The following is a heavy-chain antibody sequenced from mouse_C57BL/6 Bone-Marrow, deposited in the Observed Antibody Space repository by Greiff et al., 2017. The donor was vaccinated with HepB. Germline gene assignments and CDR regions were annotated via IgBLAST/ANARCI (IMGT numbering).Heavy chain of an antibody. CDR2: ISNLAYSI. CDR3: ARLGPWYFDV. CDR1: GFTFSDYG. D-gene: IGHD4-1*01. Sequence: EVKLVESGGGLVQPGGSLKLSCAASGFTFSDYGMAWVRQAPRKGPEWVAFISNLAYSIYYADTVTGRFTISRENAKNTLYLEMSSLRSEDTAMYYCARLGPWYFDVWGTGTTVTVSS. V-gene: IGHV5-15*01. J-gene: IGHJ1*03.